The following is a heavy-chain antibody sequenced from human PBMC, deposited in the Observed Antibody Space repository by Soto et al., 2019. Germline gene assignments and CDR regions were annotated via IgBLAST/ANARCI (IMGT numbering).Heavy chain of an antibody. Sequence: PGGSLRLSCAASGFTFSSYAMSWVRQAPGKGLEWVAVISYDGSNKYYADSVKGRFTISRDNSKNTLYLQMNSLRAEDTAVYYCAKYRQWLDGLDYWGQGTLVTVSS. CDR1: GFTFSSYA. J-gene: IGHJ4*02. CDR3: AKYRQWLDGLDY. V-gene: IGHV3-30*18. CDR2: ISYDGSNK. D-gene: IGHD6-19*01.